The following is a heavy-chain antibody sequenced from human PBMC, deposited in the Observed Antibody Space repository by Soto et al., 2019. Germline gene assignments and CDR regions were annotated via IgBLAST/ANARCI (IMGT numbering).Heavy chain of an antibody. Sequence: QITLKESGPPLVKPTQTLTLTCTFSGFSLSTSGVGVGWIRQPPGKALEWLALIYWDDDKRYSPSLKSRLTITKDTSKNQVVLTMTNMDPADTATYYCAHIRHQFGEYSYFDYWGQGTLVTVSS. J-gene: IGHJ4*02. V-gene: IGHV2-5*02. CDR3: AHIRHQFGEYSYFDY. CDR1: GFSLSTSGVG. CDR2: IYWDDDK. D-gene: IGHD3-10*01.